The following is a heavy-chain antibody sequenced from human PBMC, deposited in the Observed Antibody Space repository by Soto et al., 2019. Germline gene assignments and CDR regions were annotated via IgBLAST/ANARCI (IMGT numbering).Heavy chain of an antibody. CDR2: IYYSGTT. CDR1: GYSISSSNW. V-gene: IGHV4-28*01. J-gene: IGHJ4*02. CDR3: ARRAIQGPIDY. Sequence: QVQLQESGPGLVKPSDTLSLTCAVSGYSISSSNWWGWIRQPPGKGLEWIGYIYYSGTTYYNPSLKSRVTMSVGTAKNQFSLKLASVTAVDTAVYYCARRAIQGPIDYWGQGTLVTVSS.